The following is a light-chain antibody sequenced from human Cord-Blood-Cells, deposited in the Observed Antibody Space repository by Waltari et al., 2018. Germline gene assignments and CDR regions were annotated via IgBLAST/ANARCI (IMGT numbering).Light chain of an antibody. CDR1: QGISSY. J-gene: IGKJ5*01. Sequence: AIRMIQSPSSFSASTGDRVTITCRASQGISSYLAWYQQKPGKAPKLLIYAASTLQSGGPSRFSGSGSGTDFTLTISCLQSEDFATYYCQQYYSYPITFGQGTRLEIK. CDR2: AAS. CDR3: QQYYSYPIT. V-gene: IGKV1-8*01.